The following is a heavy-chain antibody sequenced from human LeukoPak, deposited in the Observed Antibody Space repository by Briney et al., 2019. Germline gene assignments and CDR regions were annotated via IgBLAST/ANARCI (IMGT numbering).Heavy chain of an antibody. CDR3: ARDPTATYYYYYGMDV. J-gene: IGHJ6*02. Sequence: GSLRLSCAASGFTFRSYWMHWVRQAPGEGLEWVAVIWYDGSNKYYADSVKGRFTISRDNSKNTLYLQMNSLRAEDTAVYYCARDPTATYYYYYGMDVWGQGTTVTVSS. CDR1: GFTFRSYW. CDR2: IWYDGSNK. D-gene: IGHD1-1*01. V-gene: IGHV3-33*08.